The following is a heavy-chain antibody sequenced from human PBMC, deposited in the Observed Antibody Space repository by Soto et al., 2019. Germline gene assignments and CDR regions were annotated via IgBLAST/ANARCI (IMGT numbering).Heavy chain of an antibody. CDR2: INHSGST. CDR1: GGSFSGYY. V-gene: IGHV4-34*01. D-gene: IGHD2-2*01. J-gene: IGHJ4*02. CDR3: ARALPVVPAAINDY. Sequence: PSETLSLTCAVYGGSFSGYYWSWIRQPPGKGLEWIGEINHSGSTNYNPSLKSRVTISVDTSKNQFSLKLSSVTAADTAVYYCARALPVVPAAINDYWGQGTLVTVSS.